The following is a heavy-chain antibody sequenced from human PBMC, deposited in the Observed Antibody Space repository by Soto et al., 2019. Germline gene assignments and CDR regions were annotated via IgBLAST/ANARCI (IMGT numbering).Heavy chain of an antibody. D-gene: IGHD2-2*02. J-gene: IGHJ3*02. CDR3: AKGPLGYCSSTSCYTFAFDI. Sequence: SETLSLTCTVSGDSVSSGSYFWSWIRQPPGKGLEWIGYIYFSGSTNYKPSLESRVTISVDTSKNQFSLRLNSVTAADTAVYYCAKGPLGYCSSTSCYTFAFDIWGQGTMVTVAS. CDR2: IYFSGST. CDR1: GDSVSSGSYF. V-gene: IGHV4-61*01.